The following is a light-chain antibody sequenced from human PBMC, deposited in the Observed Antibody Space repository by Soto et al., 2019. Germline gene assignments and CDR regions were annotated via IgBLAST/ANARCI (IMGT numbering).Light chain of an antibody. V-gene: IGLV2-14*03. CDR1: SSDIGGYNY. Sequence: QSALTQPASVSGSPGQSITISCTGTSSDIGGYNYVSWYQQHPGKAPKLIIYDVNNRPSGVSSRFSGSESGNTASLTISGLQAEGEADYYCSSYTSSSTVIFGGGTKLTVL. CDR2: DVN. J-gene: IGLJ2*01. CDR3: SSYTSSSTVI.